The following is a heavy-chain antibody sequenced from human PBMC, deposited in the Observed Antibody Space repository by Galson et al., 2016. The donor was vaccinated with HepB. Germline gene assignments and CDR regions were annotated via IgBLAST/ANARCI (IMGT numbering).Heavy chain of an antibody. Sequence: SVKVSCKASGYTFTTYSISWVRQAPGRGLEWMGWISAYNGNTNYAQKLQGRVTMTTDTSTSTAYMELRSLRSDDTAVYYCARDPRKIRYQLLEIYYYYYAMDVWGQGTTVTVSS. D-gene: IGHD2-2*01. CDR3: ARDPRKIRYQLLEIYYYYYAMDV. V-gene: IGHV1-18*01. J-gene: IGHJ6*02. CDR2: ISAYNGNT. CDR1: GYTFTTYS.